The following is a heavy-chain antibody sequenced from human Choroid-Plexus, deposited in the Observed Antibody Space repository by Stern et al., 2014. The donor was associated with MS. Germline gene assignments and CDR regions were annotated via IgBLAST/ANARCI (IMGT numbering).Heavy chain of an antibody. CDR1: GFTFGSCA. J-gene: IGHJ5*02. CDR2: VTYDGSNK. V-gene: IGHV3-30*18. Sequence: VQLVESGGGVVQPGRPLRLSCVASGFTFGSCAMQWVRQAPGKGLEWVAGVTYDGSNKYYADSVKGRFSISRDNSQNTLYMQMSSLRPEDTAVYYCAKDRQYLTYFFDHWGQGFLVTVSS. CDR3: AKDRQYLTYFFDH. D-gene: IGHD2/OR15-2a*01.